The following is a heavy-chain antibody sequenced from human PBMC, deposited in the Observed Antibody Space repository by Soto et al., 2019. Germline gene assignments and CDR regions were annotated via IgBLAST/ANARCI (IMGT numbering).Heavy chain of an antibody. Sequence: ASVKVSCKASGYTFTSYAMHWVRQATGQRLEWMGWINAGNGNTKYSQKFQGRVTITRDTSASTAYMELSSLRSEDTAVYCCARGNSSPQEPYFVYWGQGALVTVSS. CDR2: INAGNGNT. D-gene: IGHD6-13*01. CDR3: ARGNSSPQEPYFVY. V-gene: IGHV1-3*01. J-gene: IGHJ4*02. CDR1: GYTFTSYA.